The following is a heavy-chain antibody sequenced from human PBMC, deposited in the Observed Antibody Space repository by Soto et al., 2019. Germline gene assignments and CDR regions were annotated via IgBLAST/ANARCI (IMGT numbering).Heavy chain of an antibody. CDR3: ARDKTYYYGSGSYLDYYYYGMDV. V-gene: IGHV1-46*01. D-gene: IGHD3-10*01. CDR1: GYTVTSYY. Sequence: ASVKVSCKASGYTVTSYYMHWVRQATGQGLEWMGIINPSGGSTSYAQKFQGRVTMTRDTSTSTVYMELSSLRSEDTAVYYCARDKTYYYGSGSYLDYYYYGMDVWGQGTTVTVSS. CDR2: INPSGGST. J-gene: IGHJ6*02.